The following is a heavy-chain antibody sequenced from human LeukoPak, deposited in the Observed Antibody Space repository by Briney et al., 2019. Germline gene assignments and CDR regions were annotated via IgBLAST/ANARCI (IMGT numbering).Heavy chain of an antibody. CDR3: ARGNTGYNSNWGRDFDC. CDR1: GVTVTISY. J-gene: IGHJ4*02. D-gene: IGHD4-11*01. CDR2: IYSGGDT. V-gene: IGHV3-66*01. Sequence: GGSLRLSCEVSGVTVTISYMSWVRQAPGKGLEWVSVIYSGGDTYYADSVKGRCTVSRDISKNTLYLQMNSLRAEDTAVYYCARGNTGYNSNWGRDFDCWGQGTLVTVSS.